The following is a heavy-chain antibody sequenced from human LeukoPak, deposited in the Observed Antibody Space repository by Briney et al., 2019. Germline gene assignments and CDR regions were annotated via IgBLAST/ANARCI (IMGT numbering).Heavy chain of an antibody. J-gene: IGHJ6*03. Sequence: SETLSLTCAVYGGSFSGYYWSWIRQPPGKGLEWIGEINHSGSTNYNPSLKSRVTISVDTSKNQFSLKLSSVTAADTAVYYCARGGTYYYGSGSYIAHRTYYYYYMDVWGKGTTVTISS. CDR1: GGSFSGYY. CDR2: INHSGST. D-gene: IGHD3-10*01. V-gene: IGHV4-34*01. CDR3: ARGGTYYYGSGSYIAHRTYYYYYMDV.